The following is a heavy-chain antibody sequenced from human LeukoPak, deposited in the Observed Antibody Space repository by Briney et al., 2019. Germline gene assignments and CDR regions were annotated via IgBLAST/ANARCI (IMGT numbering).Heavy chain of an antibody. CDR1: GGSISSYY. J-gene: IGHJ6*04. Sequence: SETLSLTCTVSGGSISSYYWSWLRQPPGKGLEWIGYIYYSGSTNYNPSLKSRVTISVDTSKNQFSLKLSSVTAADTAVYYCARDVPGNRAVDVWGKGTTVTVSS. CDR2: IYYSGST. V-gene: IGHV4-59*01. D-gene: IGHD4-23*01. CDR3: ARDVPGNRAVDV.